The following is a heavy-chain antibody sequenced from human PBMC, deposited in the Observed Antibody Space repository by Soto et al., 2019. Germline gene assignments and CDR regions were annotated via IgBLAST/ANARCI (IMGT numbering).Heavy chain of an antibody. CDR2: INQDENDR. CDR1: GFPFSASW. CDR3: ARDVAFYNSFDP. Sequence: QPGGSLRLSCAASGFPFSASWMSWVRQAPGKGLEWVANINQDENDRRYVGSAVGRFTISRDNAKNSVFLQMNSLGVEDTAVYYCARDVAFYNSFDPWGQGTLGTVSS. V-gene: IGHV3-7*01. J-gene: IGHJ5*02. D-gene: IGHD1-20*01.